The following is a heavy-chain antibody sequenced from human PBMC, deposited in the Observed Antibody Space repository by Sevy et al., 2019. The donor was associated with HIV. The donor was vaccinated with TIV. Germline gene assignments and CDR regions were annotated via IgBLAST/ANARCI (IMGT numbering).Heavy chain of an antibody. CDR1: GFTFTSPA. J-gene: IGHJ6*02. D-gene: IGHD2-2*01. V-gene: IGHV1-58*01. CDR2: IVVGSGNT. CDR3: AAGPTVVPAATHYYYYYGMDV. Sequence: ASVKVSCKASGFTFTSPAVQWVRQARGQRLEWIGWIVVGSGNTNYAQKFQERVTITRDMSTSTAYMELSSLRSEDTAVYYWAAGPTVVPAATHYYYYYGMDVWGQGTTVTVSS.